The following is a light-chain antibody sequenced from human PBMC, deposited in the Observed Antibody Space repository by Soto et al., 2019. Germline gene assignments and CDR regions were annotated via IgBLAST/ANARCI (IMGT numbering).Light chain of an antibody. CDR3: SSYTTTFTWV. CDR2: GIS. V-gene: IGLV2-14*01. Sequence: QSVLTQPASVPGSPGQSITISCTGTNKDIGLHAFVSWHQQHPGKSPKFIIYGISNRPSGVSNRFSGSKSGNTASLTISGLQVDDEAQYYCSSYTTTFTWVFGGGTKVTVL. J-gene: IGLJ3*02. CDR1: NKDIGLHAF.